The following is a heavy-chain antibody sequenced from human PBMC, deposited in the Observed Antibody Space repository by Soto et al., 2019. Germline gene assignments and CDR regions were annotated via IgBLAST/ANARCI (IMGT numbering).Heavy chain of an antibody. CDR1: GGSISSGDYY. Sequence: QVQLQESGPGLVKPSQTLSLTCTVSGGSISSGDYYWSWIRQPPGKGLEWIGYIYYSGSTYYNPSLKSRVTISVDTSKNQFSLKLSSVTAADTAVYYCASSYCSSTSCYTGKYGMDVWGQGTTVTVSS. CDR2: IYYSGST. J-gene: IGHJ6*02. CDR3: ASSYCSSTSCYTGKYGMDV. D-gene: IGHD2-2*02. V-gene: IGHV4-30-4*01.